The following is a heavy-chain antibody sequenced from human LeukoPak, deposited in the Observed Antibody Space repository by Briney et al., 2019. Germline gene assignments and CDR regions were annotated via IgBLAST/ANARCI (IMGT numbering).Heavy chain of an antibody. D-gene: IGHD3-22*01. Sequence: SVKASCKASGGTFSSYAISWVRQAPGQGLEWMGGIIPIFGTANYAQKFQGRVTMTEDTSTDTAYMELSSLRSEDTAVYYCATDARSSGYYYGFDYWGQGTLVTVSS. J-gene: IGHJ4*02. V-gene: IGHV1-69*06. CDR2: IIPIFGTA. CDR1: GGTFSSYA. CDR3: ATDARSSGYYYGFDY.